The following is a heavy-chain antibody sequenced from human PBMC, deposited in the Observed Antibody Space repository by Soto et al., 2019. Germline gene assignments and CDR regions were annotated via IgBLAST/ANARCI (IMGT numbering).Heavy chain of an antibody. J-gene: IGHJ4*02. D-gene: IGHD6-19*01. CDR3: AKEGSSGWYVDY. CDR1: GFTFSSYG. Sequence: GGSLRLSCAASGFTFSSYGMHWVRQAPGKGLEWVAVISYDGSNKYYADSVKGRFTISRDNSKNTLYLQMNSLRAEDTAVYYCAKEGSSGWYVDYWGQGTLVTVSS. V-gene: IGHV3-30*18. CDR2: ISYDGSNK.